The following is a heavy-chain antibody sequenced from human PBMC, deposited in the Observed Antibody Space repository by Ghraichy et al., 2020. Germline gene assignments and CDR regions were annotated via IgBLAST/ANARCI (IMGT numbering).Heavy chain of an antibody. D-gene: IGHD7-27*01. J-gene: IGHJ6*03. Sequence: SETLSLTCAVYGGSFSGYYWSWIRQPPGKGLEWIGEINHSGSTNYNPSLKSRVTISVDTSKNQFSLKLSSVTAADTVVYYCARVIPERNWGLDYYYYMDVWGKGTTVTVSS. CDR2: INHSGST. V-gene: IGHV4-34*01. CDR3: ARVIPERNWGLDYYYYMDV. CDR1: GGSFSGYY.